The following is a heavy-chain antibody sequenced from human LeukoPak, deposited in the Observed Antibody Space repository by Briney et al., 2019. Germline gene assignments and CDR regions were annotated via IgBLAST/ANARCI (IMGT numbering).Heavy chain of an antibody. CDR1: GFTFSSYW. V-gene: IGHV3-7*03. D-gene: IGHD1-26*01. Sequence: GGSLRLSCAASGFTFSSYWMSWVRQAPGKGLEWVANIKQDGSEKYYVDSVKGRFTISRDNAKNSLYLQMNSLRAEDTAVYYCASPKTPSGSYGDFDYWGQGTLVTVSS. J-gene: IGHJ4*02. CDR2: IKQDGSEK. CDR3: ASPKTPSGSYGDFDY.